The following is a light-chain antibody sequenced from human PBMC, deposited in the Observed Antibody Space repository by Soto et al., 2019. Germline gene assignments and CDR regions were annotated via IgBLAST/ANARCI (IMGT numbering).Light chain of an antibody. J-gene: IGKJ4*01. Sequence: DIQLTQSPSFLSASVGDRVTITCRASQGISSYLAWYQQKPGKAPKLLIYAASTLQSGVPSRFSGSGSGTDFTLTISRLQPEDFATYYCQQYNDYPLTVGGGTKVEIK. CDR3: QQYNDYPLT. CDR1: QGISSY. V-gene: IGKV1-9*01. CDR2: AAS.